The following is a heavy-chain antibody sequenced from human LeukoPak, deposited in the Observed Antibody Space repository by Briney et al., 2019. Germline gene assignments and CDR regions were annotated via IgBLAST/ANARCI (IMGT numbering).Heavy chain of an antibody. V-gene: IGHV4-39*02. CDR1: GGSITGSSFY. D-gene: IGHD3-9*01. J-gene: IGHJ4*02. CDR2: IYYSGST. Sequence: PSETLSLTCSVSGGSITGSSFYWGWIRQPPGKGLEWIGSIYYSGSTYYSASLKSRVTISLDTSKNHFSLKVTSVTAADTAVYYCARGSYDVLTGYSTLGEYWGQGTLVTVSS. CDR3: ARGSYDVLTGYSTLGEY.